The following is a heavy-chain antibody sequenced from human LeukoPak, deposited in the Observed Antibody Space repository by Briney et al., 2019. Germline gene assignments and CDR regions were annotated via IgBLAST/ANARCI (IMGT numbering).Heavy chain of an antibody. Sequence: GSLRLSCAASGLTFSGSAMHWVRQASGKGLEWVGRIRSKANSYATAYAASVKGRFTISRDDSKNTAYLQMNSLKTEDTAVYYCTRLRYCSSTSCYEDYWGQGTLVTVSS. CDR2: IRSKANSYAT. CDR1: GLTFSGSA. J-gene: IGHJ4*02. D-gene: IGHD2-2*01. V-gene: IGHV3-73*01. CDR3: TRLRYCSSTSCYEDY.